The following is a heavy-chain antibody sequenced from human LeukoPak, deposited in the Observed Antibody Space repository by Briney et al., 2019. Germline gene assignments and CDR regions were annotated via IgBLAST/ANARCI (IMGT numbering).Heavy chain of an antibody. CDR3: TRASGYGSGSVDY. D-gene: IGHD5-18*01. Sequence: GGSLRLSCAASGFTFDDHGIHWVRQAPGKGLEWVSGISWNSGSIGYADSVKGRFTISRDNAKDSLYLQMNSLRAEDTGLYYCTRASGYGSGSVDYWGQGTLVTVSS. CDR2: ISWNSGSI. V-gene: IGHV3-9*01. J-gene: IGHJ4*02. CDR1: GFTFDDHG.